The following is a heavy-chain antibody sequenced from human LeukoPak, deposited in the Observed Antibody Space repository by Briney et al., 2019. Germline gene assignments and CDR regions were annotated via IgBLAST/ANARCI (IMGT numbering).Heavy chain of an antibody. V-gene: IGHV3-30*03. CDR2: LSYDGSNK. Sequence: GGSLRLSCTASGFTFSSYVIHWVRKAAAKGLGWVAFLSYDGSNKFYTDSVKGRFTISRDNSKNTLYLQMNSLRAEDTAVYYCARDITDGHILGAFDIWGQGTMVTVSS. CDR1: GFTFSSYV. D-gene: IGHD1-20*01. CDR3: ARDITDGHILGAFDI. J-gene: IGHJ3*02.